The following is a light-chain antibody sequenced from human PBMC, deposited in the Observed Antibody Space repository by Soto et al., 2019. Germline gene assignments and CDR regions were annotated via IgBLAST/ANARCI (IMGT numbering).Light chain of an antibody. CDR2: EVT. Sequence: QSVLTQPASVSGSPGQSIAISCSGSSSDLGIYNYVSWYQQHPGKVPKLIIFEVTNRPSGVSNRFSGSKSGNTASLTISGLQAEDEADYYCSSYTTSSTPVFGTGTKVTVL. CDR1: SSDLGIYNY. V-gene: IGLV2-14*01. CDR3: SSYTTSSTPV. J-gene: IGLJ1*01.